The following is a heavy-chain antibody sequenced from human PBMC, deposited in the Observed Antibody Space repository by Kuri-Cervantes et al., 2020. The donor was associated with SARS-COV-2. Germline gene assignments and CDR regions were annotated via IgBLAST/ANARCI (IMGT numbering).Heavy chain of an antibody. Sequence: GESLKISCAASGFTFSSYWMHWVRQAPGKGLVWVSRINSDGSSTSYADSVKGRFTISRDNAKNTLYLQMNSLRAEDTAVYYCARETVSGLFVYWGQGTLVTVSS. CDR1: GFTFSSYW. CDR2: INSDGSST. J-gene: IGHJ4*02. CDR3: ARETVSGLFVY. V-gene: IGHV3-74*01. D-gene: IGHD4-11*01.